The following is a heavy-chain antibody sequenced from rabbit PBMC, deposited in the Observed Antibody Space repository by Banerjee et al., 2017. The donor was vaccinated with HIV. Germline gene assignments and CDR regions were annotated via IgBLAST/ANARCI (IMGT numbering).Heavy chain of an antibody. CDR1: GVSFSGSSY. V-gene: IGHV1S45*01. D-gene: IGHD8-1*01. CDR3: ARDTGSSFSSYGMDL. Sequence: QEQLVESGGGLVKPGAFMTLTCIASGVSFSGSSYMCWVRQAPGKGLEWIACIELGSSGFTYFASWAKGRFTISKTSSTTVTLQMTSLTAADTATYFCARDTGSSFSSYGMDLWGPGTLVTVS. J-gene: IGHJ6*01. CDR2: IELGSSGFT.